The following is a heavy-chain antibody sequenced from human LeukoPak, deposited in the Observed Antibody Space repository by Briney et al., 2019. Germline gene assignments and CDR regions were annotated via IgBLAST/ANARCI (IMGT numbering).Heavy chain of an antibody. Sequence: PGGSLRLSCAASGFTFSSYAMSWVRQAPGKGLEWVSTFSGSGGSTYYADSVKGRFTISRDNSKNTLYLQMNSLRAEDTAVNYCAKDGDYCGGDCYFGTFDIWGQGTMVTVSS. J-gene: IGHJ3*02. CDR1: GFTFSSYA. CDR2: FSGSGGST. V-gene: IGHV3-23*01. D-gene: IGHD2-21*02. CDR3: AKDGDYCGGDCYFGTFDI.